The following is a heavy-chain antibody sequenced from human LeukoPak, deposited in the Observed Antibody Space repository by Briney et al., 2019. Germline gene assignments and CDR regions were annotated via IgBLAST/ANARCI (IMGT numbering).Heavy chain of an antibody. V-gene: IGHV4-34*01. D-gene: IGHD3-22*01. CDR1: GGSFSGYH. CDR3: ARGRHDITMIVVVMTSVSYYLDV. Sequence: SETLSLTCAVYGGSFSGYHWTWIRQSPGKGLEWIGDINPSGSTYYNPSLKSRLTISVDTSKNQFPLKLRSVTAADTAVYYCARGRHDITMIVVVMTSVSYYLDVWGKGTTVTVS. CDR2: INPSGST. J-gene: IGHJ6*03.